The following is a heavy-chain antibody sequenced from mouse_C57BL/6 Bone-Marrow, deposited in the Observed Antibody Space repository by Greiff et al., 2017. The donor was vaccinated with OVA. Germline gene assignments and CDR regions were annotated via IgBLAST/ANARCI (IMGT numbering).Heavy chain of an antibody. CDR1: GFTFSDYY. CDR2: INYDGSST. D-gene: IGHD2-14*01. V-gene: IGHV5-16*01. Sequence: EVKLVESEGGLVQPGSSMKLSCTASGFTFSDYYMAWVRQVPEKGLEWVANINYDGSSTYYLDSLKSRFIISRDNAKNILYLQMSSLKSEDTATYYCARGRYYWYFDVWGTGTTVTVSS. CDR3: ARGRYYWYFDV. J-gene: IGHJ1*03.